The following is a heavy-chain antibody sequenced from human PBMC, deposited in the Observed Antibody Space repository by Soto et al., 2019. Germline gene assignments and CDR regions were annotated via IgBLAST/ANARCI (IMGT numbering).Heavy chain of an antibody. J-gene: IGHJ4*02. CDR1: GFTFSDHY. V-gene: IGHV3-72*01. CDR2: TRNKANRYTT. Sequence: EVQLVESGGGLVQPGGSLRLSCAASGFTFSDHYMDWVRQAPGKGLEWVGRTRNKANRYTTEYAADVKGRCTISRDESNNSLYLQMTSLKSEDTAVYYCARGRVTIFGVVVYFDYWGQGTLVTVSS. D-gene: IGHD3-3*01. CDR3: ARGRVTIFGVVVYFDY.